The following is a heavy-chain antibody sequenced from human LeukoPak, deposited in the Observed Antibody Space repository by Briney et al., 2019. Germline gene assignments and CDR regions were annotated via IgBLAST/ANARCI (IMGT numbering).Heavy chain of an antibody. Sequence: PGGSLRLSCAASGFTFSSYWVSWVRQAPGKGLEWVANIKQDGSEKYYVDSVKGRFTISRDNAKNSLYLQMNSLRAEDTAVYYCARAGPPVLLWFGELLEYFDYWGQGTLVTVSS. D-gene: IGHD3-10*01. J-gene: IGHJ4*02. CDR2: IKQDGSEK. CDR1: GFTFSSYW. CDR3: ARAGPPVLLWFGELLEYFDY. V-gene: IGHV3-7*01.